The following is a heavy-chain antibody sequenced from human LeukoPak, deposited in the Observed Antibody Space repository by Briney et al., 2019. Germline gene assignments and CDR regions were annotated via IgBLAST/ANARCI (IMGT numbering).Heavy chain of an antibody. V-gene: IGHV4-39*07. CDR2: IYYSGST. Sequence: SETLSLTCTVSGGSISSSSYYWGWIRQPPGKGLEWIGSIYYSGSTYYNPSLKSRVTISVDTSKNQFSLKLSSVTAADTAVYYCARARPGLWFGELSLKNFDYWGQGTLVTVSS. CDR3: ARARPGLWFGELSLKNFDY. CDR1: GGSISSSSYY. J-gene: IGHJ4*02. D-gene: IGHD3-10*01.